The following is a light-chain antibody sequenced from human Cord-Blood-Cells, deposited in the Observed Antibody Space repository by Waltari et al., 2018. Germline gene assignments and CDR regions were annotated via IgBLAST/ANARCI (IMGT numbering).Light chain of an antibody. V-gene: IGLV2-23*01. Sequence: QSALTQPASVSGSPGQSITISCTGTSSDVGSYNLVSWYQQHPGKAPKLMIYEGSKRPSGVSNRFSGSKSGNTASLTISGLQAEDEADYYCCSYAGSSTGVFGRGTKLTVL. CDR2: EGS. CDR3: CSYAGSSTGV. J-gene: IGLJ3*02. CDR1: SSDVGSYNL.